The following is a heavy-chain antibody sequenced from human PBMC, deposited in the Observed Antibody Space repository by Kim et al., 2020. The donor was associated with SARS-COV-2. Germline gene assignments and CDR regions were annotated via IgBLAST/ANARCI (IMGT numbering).Heavy chain of an antibody. CDR1: GGSISSGDYY. Sequence: SETLSLTCTVSGGSISSGDYYWSWIRQPPGKGLEWIGYIYYSGSTYYNPSLKSRVTISVDTSKNQFSLKLSSVTAADTAVYYCARGHYDYYYGMDVWGQGTTVTVSS. V-gene: IGHV4-30-4*01. J-gene: IGHJ6*02. CDR3: ARGHYDYYYGMDV. CDR2: IYYSGST.